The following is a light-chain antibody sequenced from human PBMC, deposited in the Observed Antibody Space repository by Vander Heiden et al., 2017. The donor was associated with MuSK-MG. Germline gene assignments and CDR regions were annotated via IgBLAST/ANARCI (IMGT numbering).Light chain of an antibody. V-gene: IGKV1-39*01. Sequence: DIQLTQSPSSLSASVGARVTITCRASQTLSSYLNWYQQKPGKAPKLLIYAASNLQSGVPSRFSGSGSGTDFTLTISRLQPEDFATYYCQQTDRTAHTFGAGTEVEIK. CDR3: QQTDRTAHT. CDR2: AAS. CDR1: QTLSSY. J-gene: IGKJ4*01.